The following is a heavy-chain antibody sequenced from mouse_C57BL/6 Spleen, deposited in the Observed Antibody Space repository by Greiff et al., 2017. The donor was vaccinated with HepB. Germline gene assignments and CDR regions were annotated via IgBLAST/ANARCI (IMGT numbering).Heavy chain of an antibody. CDR2: ISDGGSYT. CDR3: ARELDDGNDY. D-gene: IGHD1-1*01. J-gene: IGHJ2*01. Sequence: EVMLVESGGGLVKPGGSLKLSCAASGFTFSSYAMSWVRQTPEKRLEWVATISDGGSYTYYPDTVKGRFTISRDNAKNNLYLQMSHLKSEDTAMYYCARELDDGNDYWGQGTTLTVSS. CDR1: GFTFSSYA. V-gene: IGHV5-4*01.